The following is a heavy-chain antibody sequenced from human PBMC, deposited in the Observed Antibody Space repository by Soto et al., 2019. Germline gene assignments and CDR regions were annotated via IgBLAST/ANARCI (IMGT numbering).Heavy chain of an antibody. J-gene: IGHJ5*02. CDR2: IYYSGST. V-gene: IGHV4-39*01. CDR1: GGSISSSSYY. D-gene: IGHD4-17*01. Sequence: SETLSLTCTVSGGSISSSSYYWGWIRQPPGKGLEWIGSIYYSGSTYYNPSLKSRVTISVDTSKNQFSLKLSSVTAADTAVYYCARPQGDYRDNCFAPWGQGTLVTVSS. CDR3: ARPQGDYRDNCFAP.